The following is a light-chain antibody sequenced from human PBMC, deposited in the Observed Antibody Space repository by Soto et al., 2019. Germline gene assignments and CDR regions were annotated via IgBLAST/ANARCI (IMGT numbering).Light chain of an antibody. CDR3: SSFSSAIAFV. CDR2: EVT. Sequence: QSALTQPASVSGSPGQSITISCTGTSSDIGAYNYVSWYQQHPGKAPKLMIYEVTNRPSGISNRFSGSRSGNRASLSISGLQAEDEADYYCSSFSSAIAFVFGTGTKLTVL. CDR1: SSDIGAYNY. J-gene: IGLJ1*01. V-gene: IGLV2-14*01.